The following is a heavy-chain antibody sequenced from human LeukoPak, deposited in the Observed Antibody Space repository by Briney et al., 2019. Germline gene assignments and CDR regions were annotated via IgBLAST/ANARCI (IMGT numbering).Heavy chain of an antibody. V-gene: IGHV3-23*01. CDR2: ISGSGGST. CDR1: GGSISTYY. Sequence: PSETLSLTCSVSGGSISTYYWSWVRQTPGKGLEWVSGISGSGGSTYHADSVKGRFTISRDNAKNTLYLHMNSLRGEDTAVYYCAAGLLMVTAFDYWGQGTRVTVSS. J-gene: IGHJ4*02. D-gene: IGHD2-8*01. CDR3: AAGLLMVTAFDY.